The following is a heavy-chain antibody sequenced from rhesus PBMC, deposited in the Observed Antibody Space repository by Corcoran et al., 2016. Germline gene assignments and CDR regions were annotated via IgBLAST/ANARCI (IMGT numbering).Heavy chain of an antibody. V-gene: IGHV4-169*01. Sequence: QLQLQESGPGLVKPSETLSVTCAVSGGSISSNYWSWIRQPPGKGLEWIGYIYGSSTTTNYTPSLKSRVTISKDTSKNQFSLKLSSVTAADTAVYYCASSVATLYWYFDLWGPGTPITISS. CDR3: ASSVATLYWYFDL. D-gene: IGHD4-29*01. J-gene: IGHJ2*01. CDR2: IYGSSTTT. CDR1: GGSISSNY.